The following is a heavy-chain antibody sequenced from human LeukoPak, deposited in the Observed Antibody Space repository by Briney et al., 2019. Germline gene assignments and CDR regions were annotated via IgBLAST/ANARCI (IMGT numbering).Heavy chain of an antibody. CDR1: GGSFSGYY. CDR3: AGGGALDSSGYSLPCCGY. Sequence: PSETLSLTCAVYGGSFSGYYWSWIRQPPGKGLEWIGEINHSGSTNYNPSLKSRVTISVDTSKNQFSLKLSSVTAADTAVYYCAGGGALDSSGYSLPCCGYWGQGTLVTVSS. J-gene: IGHJ4*02. CDR2: INHSGST. D-gene: IGHD3-22*01. V-gene: IGHV4-34*01.